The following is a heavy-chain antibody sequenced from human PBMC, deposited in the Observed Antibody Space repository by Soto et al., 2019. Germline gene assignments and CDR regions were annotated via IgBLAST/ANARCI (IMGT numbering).Heavy chain of an antibody. CDR1: GFTFDDYA. Sequence: GGSLRLSCAASGFTFDDYAMHWVRQAPGKGLEWVSGISWNSGSIGYADSVKGRFTISRDNAKNSLYLQMNSLRAEDTALYYCAKGYAGLCSSTSCPPLDYYYMDVWGKGTTVTVSS. D-gene: IGHD2-2*01. CDR3: AKGYAGLCSSTSCPPLDYYYMDV. V-gene: IGHV3-9*01. J-gene: IGHJ6*03. CDR2: ISWNSGSI.